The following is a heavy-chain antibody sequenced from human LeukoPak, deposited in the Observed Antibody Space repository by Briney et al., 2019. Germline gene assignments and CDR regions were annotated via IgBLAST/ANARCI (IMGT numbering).Heavy chain of an antibody. J-gene: IGHJ4*02. V-gene: IGHV3-9*01. CDR1: GFTFDDYA. Sequence: PGRSLRLSCAASGFTFDDYAMHWVRQAPGKGLEWVSGISWNSGSIGYADSVKGRFTISRDNAKDSLYLRAEDTALYYCAKDKAGGSSSWYPLDYWGQGTLVTVSS. D-gene: IGHD6-13*01. CDR3: AKDKAGGSSSWYPLDY. CDR2: ISWNSGSI.